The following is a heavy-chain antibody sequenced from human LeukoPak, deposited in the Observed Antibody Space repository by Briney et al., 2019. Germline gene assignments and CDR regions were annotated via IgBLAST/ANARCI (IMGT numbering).Heavy chain of an antibody. D-gene: IGHD3-16*01. J-gene: IGHJ4*02. CDR2: IIPIFGTA. Sequence: GASVKVSCKASGGTFSSYAISWVRQAPGQGLEWMGGIIPIFGTANYAQKFQGRVTITTDESTSTAYMELSSLRSEDTAVYYCARGEGGGYYFDYWGQGTLVTVPS. CDR3: ARGEGGGYYFDY. V-gene: IGHV1-69*05. CDR1: GGTFSSYA.